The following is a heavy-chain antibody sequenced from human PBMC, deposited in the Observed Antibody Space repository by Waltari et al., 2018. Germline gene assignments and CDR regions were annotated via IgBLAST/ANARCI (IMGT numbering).Heavy chain of an antibody. CDR2: ISYDETDK. V-gene: IGHV3-30*09. CDR3: ASISSGSYANWFDP. Sequence: VQLVESGGGVVQPGRSLRLFCEASGFTFSHYPMNWVRQAPGKGLEWVERISYDETDKKYADSVNGRFVISRDNSKQTLYLEMNNLRVEDTAIYFCASISSGSYANWFDPWGQGTQVTVSS. J-gene: IGHJ5*02. D-gene: IGHD3-22*01. CDR1: GFTFSHYP.